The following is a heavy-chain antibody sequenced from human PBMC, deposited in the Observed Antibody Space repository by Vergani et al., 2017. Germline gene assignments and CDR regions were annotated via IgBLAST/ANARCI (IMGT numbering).Heavy chain of an antibody. Sequence: QVQLVQSGAEVKKPGSSVKVSCKASGGTFSSYTISWVRQAPGQGLEWMGRIIPILGIANYAQKFQGRVTITADKSTSTAYMELSRLRSDDTAVYYCARVTAAEWFDPWGQGTLVTVSS. V-gene: IGHV1-69*02. CDR3: ARVTAAEWFDP. J-gene: IGHJ5*02. D-gene: IGHD6-13*01. CDR2: IIPILGIA. CDR1: GGTFSSYT.